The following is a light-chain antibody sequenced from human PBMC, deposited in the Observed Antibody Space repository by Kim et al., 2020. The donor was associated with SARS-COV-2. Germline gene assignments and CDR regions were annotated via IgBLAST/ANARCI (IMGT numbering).Light chain of an antibody. V-gene: IGLV3-1*01. CDR2: QDA. Sequence: SYELTQPPSVSVSPGQTASITCSGDKMGDKYVCWYQQKPGQSPVLVIYQDAKRPSGIPERFSGSNSGNTATLTISGTQAVDEADYYCQAWDSSTKGVFGGGTQLTVL. CDR3: QAWDSSTKGV. CDR1: KMGDKY. J-gene: IGLJ3*02.